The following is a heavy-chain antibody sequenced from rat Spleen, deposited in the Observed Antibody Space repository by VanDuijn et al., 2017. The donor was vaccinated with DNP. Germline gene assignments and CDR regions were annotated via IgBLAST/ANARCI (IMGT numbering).Heavy chain of an antibody. CDR1: GITFSYYG. D-gene: IGHD1-4*01. J-gene: IGHJ2*01. V-gene: IGHV5-22*01. CDR2: ISSTGGST. Sequence: EVQLVESGGGLVQPGRSMKLSCAASGITFSYYGMAWVRQAPKKGLEWVASISSTGGSTSYRDSVKGRFTISRDNAKSTLYLQMNSLRSEDTATYYCARGNYPGINTFDYWGQGVMVTVSS. CDR3: ARGNYPGINTFDY.